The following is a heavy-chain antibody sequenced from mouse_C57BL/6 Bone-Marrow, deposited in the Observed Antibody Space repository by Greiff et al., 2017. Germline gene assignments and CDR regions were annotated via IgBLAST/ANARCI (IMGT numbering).Heavy chain of an antibody. D-gene: IGHD2-3*01. CDR1: GFTFSSYA. CDR2: ISDGGSYT. J-gene: IGHJ3*01. V-gene: IGHV5-4*03. CDR3: ARDGWRFAY. Sequence: DVMLVESGGGLVKPGGSLKLSCAASGFTFSSYAMSWVRQTPEKRLEWVATISDGGSYTYYPDNVKGRFTISRDNAKNNLYLQISHLKSEDTAMYYCARDGWRFAYWGQGTLVTVSA.